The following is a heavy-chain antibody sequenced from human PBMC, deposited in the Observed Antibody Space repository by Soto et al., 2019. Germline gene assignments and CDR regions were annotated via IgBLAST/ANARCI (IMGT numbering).Heavy chain of an antibody. Sequence: QVQLVESGGGVAQPGRSLRLSCTVSGFTFSGHAMHWVRQAPGKGQEWVTQIWYDGSNKYYAESVKGRFTISRDNSKNTLYLQMNSLRVEDTAVYYCARDGQGLAPYALDVWGQGTSVTVSS. CDR3: ARDGQGLAPYALDV. CDR2: IWYDGSNK. D-gene: IGHD6-19*01. V-gene: IGHV3-33*01. J-gene: IGHJ6*02. CDR1: GFTFSGHA.